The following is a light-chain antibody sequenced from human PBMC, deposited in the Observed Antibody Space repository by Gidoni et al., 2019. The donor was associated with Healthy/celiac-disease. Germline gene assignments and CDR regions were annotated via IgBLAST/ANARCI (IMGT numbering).Light chain of an antibody. V-gene: IGLV1-44*01. Sequence: QSVLPQPPPSSWTPAQTVTISCSGSRSNIGGNIVNWYQQVPGTAPKLLIYTNNQRPSGVPDRFSGSKSGTSASLAISGLQSEDEADYYCATWDDSLNGWVFGGGTKLTVL. CDR2: TNN. J-gene: IGLJ3*02. CDR1: RSNIGGNI. CDR3: ATWDDSLNGWV.